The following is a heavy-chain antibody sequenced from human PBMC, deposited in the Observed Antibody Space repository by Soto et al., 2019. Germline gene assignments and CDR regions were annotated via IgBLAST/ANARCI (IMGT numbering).Heavy chain of an antibody. Sequence: GGSLRVSCAASGFTFRSFTMNWVRQAPGKGLEWVSTISSNSAYIYYTDALRGRFTISRDNAKNSLHLQMNSLRAEDTAVYYCTRDASRDSSARGWFDPWGQVPPVTVS. D-gene: IGHD6-13*01. J-gene: IGHJ5*02. CDR1: GFTFRSFT. CDR2: ISSNSAYI. V-gene: IGHV3-21*01. CDR3: TRDASRDSSARGWFDP.